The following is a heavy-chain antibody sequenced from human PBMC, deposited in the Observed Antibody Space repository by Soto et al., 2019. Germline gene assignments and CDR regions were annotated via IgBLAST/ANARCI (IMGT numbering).Heavy chain of an antibody. V-gene: IGHV1-18*04. CDR3: AIKVTGGSFDY. D-gene: IGHD2-21*02. J-gene: IGHJ4*01. Sequence: QVQLVQSGAEVKKPGASVKISCKASGYTFTSYGISWVRQAPGQGLAWMGWISAYNVNTNSAQKLQGGVTITTDASTSTSYMELRSLTSADTVLYYCAIKVTGGSFDYWGHGPLVPVSS. CDR1: GYTFTSYG. CDR2: ISAYNVNT.